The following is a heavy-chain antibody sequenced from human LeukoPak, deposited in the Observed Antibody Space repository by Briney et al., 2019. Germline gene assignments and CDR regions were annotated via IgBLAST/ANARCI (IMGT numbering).Heavy chain of an antibody. Sequence: SETLSLTCTVSGGSFNSSSYIWGWIRQPPGKGLEWIGSIYYSGSTYYNPSLKSRVTIFADTSKNQFSLKLSSVTAADTAVYYCARPLGYCSSTSCYPYAFDIWGQGTMVTVSS. CDR3: ARPLGYCSSTSCYPYAFDI. CDR1: GGSFNSSSYI. CDR2: IYYSGST. D-gene: IGHD2-2*01. V-gene: IGHV4-39*01. J-gene: IGHJ3*02.